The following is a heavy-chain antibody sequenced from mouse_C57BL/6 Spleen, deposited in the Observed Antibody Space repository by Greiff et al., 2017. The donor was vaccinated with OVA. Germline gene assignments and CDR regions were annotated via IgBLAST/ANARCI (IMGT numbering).Heavy chain of an antibody. CDR1: GYTFTSYW. CDR3: ARSHWDSWFAY. Sequence: QVQLQQPGAELVKPGASVKLSCKASGYTFTSYWMHWVKQRPGRGLEWNGRIDPNSGGTKYNEKFKSKATLTVDKPSSTAYMQLSSLTSEDSAVYYCARSHWDSWFAYWGQGTLVTVSA. CDR2: IDPNSGGT. D-gene: IGHD4-1*01. J-gene: IGHJ3*01. V-gene: IGHV1-72*01.